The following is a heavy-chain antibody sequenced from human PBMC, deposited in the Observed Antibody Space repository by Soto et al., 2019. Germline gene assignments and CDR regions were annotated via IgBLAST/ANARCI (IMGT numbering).Heavy chain of an antibody. V-gene: IGHV4-59*01. CDR3: ARDLWGYCGTDCYPLDV. Sequence: QVQLQESGPGLVKPSETLSLTCTVSGGSISGYYWSWIRQPPGKGLEWIGYMYNTGSTVYNPSFKSRVTISVDTSKNQSSLNLNSVTAAATAVYYCARDLWGYCGTDCYPLDVWGQGTTVTVSS. CDR1: GGSISGYY. D-gene: IGHD2-21*02. J-gene: IGHJ6*02. CDR2: MYNTGST.